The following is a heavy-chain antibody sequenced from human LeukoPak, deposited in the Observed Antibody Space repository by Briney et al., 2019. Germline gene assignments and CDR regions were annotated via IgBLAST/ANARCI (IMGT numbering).Heavy chain of an antibody. Sequence: ASVKVSCKASGYTFTSYAMHWMRQAPGQRLEWMGWINAGNGNTKYSQKFQGRVTITRDTSASTAYMELSSLRSEDTAVYYCASTYCSGGSCYSHFDYWGQGTLVTVSS. CDR2: INAGNGNT. J-gene: IGHJ4*02. D-gene: IGHD2-15*01. CDR3: ASTYCSGGSCYSHFDY. V-gene: IGHV1-3*01. CDR1: GYTFTSYA.